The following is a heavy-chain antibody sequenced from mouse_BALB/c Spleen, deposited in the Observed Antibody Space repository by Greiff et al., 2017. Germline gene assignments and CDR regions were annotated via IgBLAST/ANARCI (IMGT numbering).Heavy chain of an antibody. D-gene: IGHD4-1*01. CDR1: GFSLTSYG. Sequence: VKLEESGPGLVQPSQSLSITCTVSGFSLTSYGVHWVRQSPGKGLEWLGVIWSGGSTDYNAAFISRLSISKDNSKSQVFFKMNSLQANDTAIYYCARMGRGYFDYWGQGTTLTVSS. CDR3: ARMGRGYFDY. CDR2: IWSGGST. V-gene: IGHV2-2*02. J-gene: IGHJ2*01.